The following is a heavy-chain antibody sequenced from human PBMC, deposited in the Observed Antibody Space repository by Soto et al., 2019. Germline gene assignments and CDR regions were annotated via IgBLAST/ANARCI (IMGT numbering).Heavy chain of an antibody. V-gene: IGHV3-15*07. D-gene: IGHD3-3*01. J-gene: IGHJ6*03. Sequence: QRRSCAACGFKFSSAWMTWDHQKQGKGLEWVGRIKSKTDGGTTDYAAPVKGRFTISRDDSKNTLYLQMNSLKTEDTAVYYCTTDSESFWYYYMDVWGKGTTVTVSS. CDR1: GFKFSSAW. CDR2: IKSKTDGGTT. CDR3: TTDSESFWYYYMDV.